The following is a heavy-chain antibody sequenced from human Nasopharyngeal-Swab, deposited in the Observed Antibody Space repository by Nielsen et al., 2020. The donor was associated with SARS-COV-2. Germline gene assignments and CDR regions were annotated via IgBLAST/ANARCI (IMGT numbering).Heavy chain of an antibody. CDR1: GYTFTSYY. Sequence: ASVKVSCKASGYTFTSYYMHWVRQAPGQGLEWMGWINPNSGGTNYAQKFQGRVTMTRDTSISTAYMELSRLRSDDTAVYYCARDTTVSSSAFDIWGQGTMVTVSS. CDR3: ARDTTVSSSAFDI. D-gene: IGHD4-17*01. V-gene: IGHV1-2*02. CDR2: INPNSGGT. J-gene: IGHJ3*02.